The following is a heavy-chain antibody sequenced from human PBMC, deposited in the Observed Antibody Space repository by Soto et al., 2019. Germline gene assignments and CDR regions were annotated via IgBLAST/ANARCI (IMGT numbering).Heavy chain of an antibody. CDR1: GGSISGHS. Sequence: QVNLQESGPRLVKPSETLSVTCTVSGGSISGHSWIWIRQPAGKGLEWIGHIYPSGSTSYNPSLRSRVTMSLDTSSNQIFLNLTSVTAADTAVFYCVRGRSYSVYDFWGPGTLVTVSS. D-gene: IGHD5-12*01. V-gene: IGHV4-4*07. CDR3: VRGRSYSVYDF. CDR2: IYPSGST. J-gene: IGHJ4*02.